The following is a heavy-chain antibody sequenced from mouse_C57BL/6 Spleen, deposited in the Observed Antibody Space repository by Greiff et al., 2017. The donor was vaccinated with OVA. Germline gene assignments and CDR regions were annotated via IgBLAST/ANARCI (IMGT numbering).Heavy chain of an antibody. V-gene: IGHV5-16*01. D-gene: IGHD1-1*01. J-gene: IGHJ2*01. CDR3: ARVSIYYYGSSYGGFDY. CDR1: GFTFSDYY. CDR2: INYDGSST. Sequence: DVHLVESAGGLVQPGSSMKLSCTASGFTFSDYYMAWVRQVPEKGLEWVANINYDGSSTYYLDSLKSRFIISRDNAKNILYLQMSSLKSEDTATYYCARVSIYYYGSSYGGFDYWGQGTTLTVSS.